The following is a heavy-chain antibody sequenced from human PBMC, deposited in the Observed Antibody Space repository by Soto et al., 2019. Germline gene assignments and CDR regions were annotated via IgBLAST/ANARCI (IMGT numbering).Heavy chain of an antibody. V-gene: IGHV1-69*12. D-gene: IGHD1-26*01. CDR2: IIPIFGTA. Sequence: QVQLVQSGAEVKKPESSVKVSCKASGGTFSSYAISWVRQAPGQRLEWMGGIIPIFGTANYAQKFQGRVTITADESTSTAYMELSSLRSEDTAVYYCARKWDAYYGMDVWGQGTTVTVSS. CDR1: GGTFSSYA. J-gene: IGHJ6*02. CDR3: ARKWDAYYGMDV.